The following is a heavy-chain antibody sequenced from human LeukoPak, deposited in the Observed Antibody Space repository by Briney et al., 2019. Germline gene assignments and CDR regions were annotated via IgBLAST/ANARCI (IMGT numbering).Heavy chain of an antibody. D-gene: IGHD6-19*01. V-gene: IGHV3-33*01. CDR2: IWYDGSKA. CDR1: GFTFSGYG. CDR3: ARFEGLVAGLDQ. Sequence: PGRSLRLSCAASGFTFSGYGMHWVRQAPGKGLEWVAVIWYDGSKAYYVDSVEGRFTISRDNSKNTLYLQMNSLRVDDTGVYYCARFEGLVAGLDQWGRGTLVTVSS. J-gene: IGHJ5*02.